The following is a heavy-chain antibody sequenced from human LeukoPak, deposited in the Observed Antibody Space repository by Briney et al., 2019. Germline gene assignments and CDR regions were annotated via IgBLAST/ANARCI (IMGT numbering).Heavy chain of an antibody. D-gene: IGHD2-2*03. V-gene: IGHV3-21*01. CDR1: GFTFSSYA. CDR2: ISSSSSYI. J-gene: IGHJ4*02. Sequence: GGSLRLSCAASGFTFSSYAMSWVRQAPGKGLEWVSSISSSSSYIYYADSVKGRFTISRDNAKNSLYLQTHNLRVEDTAVYYCARDAVGYDQWGQGTLVTVSS. CDR3: ARDAVGYDQ.